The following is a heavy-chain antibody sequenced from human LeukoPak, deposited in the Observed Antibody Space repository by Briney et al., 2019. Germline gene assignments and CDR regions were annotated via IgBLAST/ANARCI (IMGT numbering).Heavy chain of an antibody. J-gene: IGHJ3*02. Sequence: GGSLRLSCAASGFTFSSYWMSWVGQAPGKGLEWVANIKQDGSEKYYVDSVKGRFTISRDNAKNSLYLQMNSLRAEDTAVYYCARIFSVVRGVMIAFDIWGQGTMVTVSS. V-gene: IGHV3-7*01. D-gene: IGHD3-10*01. CDR2: IKQDGSEK. CDR3: ARIFSVVRGVMIAFDI. CDR1: GFTFSSYW.